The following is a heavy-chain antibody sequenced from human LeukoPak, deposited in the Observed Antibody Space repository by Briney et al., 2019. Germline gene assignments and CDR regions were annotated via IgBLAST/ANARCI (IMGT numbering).Heavy chain of an antibody. Sequence: GGSLRLSCAASGFTFSSYGMSWVRQAPGKGLEWVSAISGSGGSTYYADSVKGRFTISRDNSKNTLYLQMNSLRAEDTAVYYCARGLKSSGWYFYFDYWGQGTLVTVSS. CDR3: ARGLKSSGWYFYFDY. J-gene: IGHJ4*02. CDR2: ISGSGGST. D-gene: IGHD6-19*01. CDR1: GFTFSSYG. V-gene: IGHV3-23*01.